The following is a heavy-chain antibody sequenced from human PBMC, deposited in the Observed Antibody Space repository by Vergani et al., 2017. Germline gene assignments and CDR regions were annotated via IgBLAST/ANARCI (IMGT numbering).Heavy chain of an antibody. V-gene: IGHV1-69-2*01. CDR2: FDLEDGQS. Sequence: EVRLEQSGAEVKRPGTTVKISCTVSGHPSSDFQIHWVQKGPGRGLEWMGLFDLEDGQSIQTDKFVGRVTMTADKSMDTAYMEITSLISDDTAVYYCATVALLGIRFFDRWGRGTPVTVSS. CDR3: ATVALLGIRFFDR. J-gene: IGHJ2*01. CDR1: GHPSSDFQ. D-gene: IGHD7-27*01.